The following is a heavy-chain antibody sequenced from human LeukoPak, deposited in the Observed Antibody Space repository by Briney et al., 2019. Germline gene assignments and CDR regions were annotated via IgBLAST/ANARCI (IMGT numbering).Heavy chain of an antibody. Sequence: GRSLRLSCAASGFTFSSYGMHWVRQAPGKGLEWVAVISYDGSNKYYADSVKGRFTISRDNAKNSLYLQMNSLRAEDTAVYYCARAPSEPRSVDYYYGMDVWGQGTTVTVSS. D-gene: IGHD4-23*01. V-gene: IGHV3-30*03. CDR1: GFTFSSYG. CDR3: ARAPSEPRSVDYYYGMDV. J-gene: IGHJ6*02. CDR2: ISYDGSNK.